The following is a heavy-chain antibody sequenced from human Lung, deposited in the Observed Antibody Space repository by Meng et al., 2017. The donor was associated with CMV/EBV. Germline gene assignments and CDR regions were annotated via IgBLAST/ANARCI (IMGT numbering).Heavy chain of an antibody. Sequence: SXAASGFTFSDYYMSWIRQAPGKGLEWVSYISSSGFTIYYADSVKGRFTISRDNAKNSLCLQINSLRAEDTALYYCAKDEAVHAVSPFDYWGQGAXVTVSS. CDR2: ISSSGFTI. J-gene: IGHJ4*02. CDR3: AKDEAVHAVSPFDY. CDR1: GFTFSDYY. D-gene: IGHD1-1*01. V-gene: IGHV3-11*01.